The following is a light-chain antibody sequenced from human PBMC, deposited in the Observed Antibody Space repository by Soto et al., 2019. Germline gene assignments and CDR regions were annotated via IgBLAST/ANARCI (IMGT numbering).Light chain of an antibody. CDR2: GAS. CDR1: QSVDSN. CDR3: QQYDNWPLT. V-gene: IGKV3D-15*01. Sequence: EIVMTQSPATLSVSPGERATLSCRASQSVDSNLAWYQQKPGQAPRLLIFGASTRATSIPARFSGSGSGTDFTLTISSLQSEDFGVYFCQQYDNWPLTFGGGTKVEIK. J-gene: IGKJ4*01.